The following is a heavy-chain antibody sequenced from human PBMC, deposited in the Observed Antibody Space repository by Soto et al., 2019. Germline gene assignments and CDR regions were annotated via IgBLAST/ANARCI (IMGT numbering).Heavy chain of an antibody. J-gene: IGHJ4*02. V-gene: IGHV1-46*01. CDR2: INPSGGST. CDR3: ARSGELRYFDGPTGY. CDR1: GYTFTSYY. Sequence: ASVKVSCKASGYTFTSYYMHWVRQAPGQGLEWMGIINPSGGSTSYAQKFQGRVTMTRDTSTSTVYMELSSLRSEDTAVYYCARSGELRYFDGPTGYWGQGTLVTVSS. D-gene: IGHD3-9*01.